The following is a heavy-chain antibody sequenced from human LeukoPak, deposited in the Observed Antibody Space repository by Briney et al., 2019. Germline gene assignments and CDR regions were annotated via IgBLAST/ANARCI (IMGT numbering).Heavy chain of an antibody. J-gene: IGHJ5*02. Sequence: ASVKVSCKASGYTFTGYYMHWVRQAPGQGLEWMGWINPNSGGTNYAQKFQGRVTMTRDTSISTAYMELSGLRSDDTAVYYCARGQDSSRDPFDPWGQGTLVTVSS. D-gene: IGHD6-19*01. CDR1: GYTFTGYY. V-gene: IGHV1-2*02. CDR3: ARGQDSSRDPFDP. CDR2: INPNSGGT.